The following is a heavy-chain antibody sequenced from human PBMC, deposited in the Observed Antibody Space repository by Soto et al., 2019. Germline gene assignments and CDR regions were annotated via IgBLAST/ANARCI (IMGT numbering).Heavy chain of an antibody. V-gene: IGHV4-30-2*01. J-gene: IGHJ5*02. CDR1: GGSISSGGYS. CDR3: ARHVSSPRDWFDP. D-gene: IGHD6-13*01. CDR2: IYHSGST. Sequence: LSLTCAVSGGSISSGGYSWSWIRQPPGKGLEWIGYIYHSGSTYYNPSLKSRVTISVDRSKNQFSLKLSSVTAADTAVYYCARHVSSPRDWFDPWGQGTLVTVSS.